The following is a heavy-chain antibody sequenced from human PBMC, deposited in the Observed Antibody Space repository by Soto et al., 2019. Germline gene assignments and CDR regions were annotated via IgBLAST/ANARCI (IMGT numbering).Heavy chain of an antibody. Sequence: EVQLVESGGGLVQSGGSLRLSCAASGFTFRRYWMHWVRQASGKGLVWVSRINGDGSSTSYADSVKGRFTISRDNAKNILYLQMNSLRAEDTAVYYCVSLVERSDIAFDIWGQGTMVTVSS. CDR2: INGDGSST. V-gene: IGHV3-74*01. CDR1: GFTFRRYW. J-gene: IGHJ3*02. CDR3: VSLVERSDIAFDI. D-gene: IGHD6-6*01.